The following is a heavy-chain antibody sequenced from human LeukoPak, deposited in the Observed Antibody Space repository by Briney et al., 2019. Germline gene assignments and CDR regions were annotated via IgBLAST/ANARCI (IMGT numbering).Heavy chain of an antibody. CDR2: ISGNGGTT. J-gene: IGHJ4*02. V-gene: IGHV3-23*01. CDR1: GFTFTNYA. CDR3: VKDFDY. Sequence: PGRSLRLSCAASGFTFTNYAMSWVRQAPGKGLGWGSVISGNGGTTYYADSVKGRFTISRDNSKNTLYLQMNSLRVEDTAVYYCVKDFDYWGQGTLVTVSS.